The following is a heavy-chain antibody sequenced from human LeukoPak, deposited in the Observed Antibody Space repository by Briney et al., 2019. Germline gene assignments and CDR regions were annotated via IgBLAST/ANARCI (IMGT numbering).Heavy chain of an antibody. Sequence: GASVKVSCKASGYTFTSYGISWVRQAPGQGLEWMGWISTYTGNTNYAQNFQGRVTMTTDTSMSTAYMELRSLRSDDTAVYYCARILRIVGTPYFDYWGQGTLVTVSS. CDR2: ISTYTGNT. CDR3: ARILRIVGTPYFDY. J-gene: IGHJ4*02. CDR1: GYTFTSYG. V-gene: IGHV1-18*01. D-gene: IGHD1-26*01.